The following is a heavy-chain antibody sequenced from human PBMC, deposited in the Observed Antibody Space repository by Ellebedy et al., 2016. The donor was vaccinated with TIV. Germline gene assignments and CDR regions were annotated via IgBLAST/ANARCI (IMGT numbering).Heavy chain of an antibody. CDR3: ARVGQLWSYFDY. CDR2: ISWDGGST. V-gene: IGHV3-43D*03. CDR1: GFTFDDYA. D-gene: IGHD5-18*01. J-gene: IGHJ4*02. Sequence: PGGSLRLSCAASGFTFDDYAMHWVRQAPGKGLEWVSLISWDGGSTYYADSVKGRFTISRDNSKNSLYLQMNSLRAEDTALYYCARVGQLWSYFDYWGQGTLVTVSS.